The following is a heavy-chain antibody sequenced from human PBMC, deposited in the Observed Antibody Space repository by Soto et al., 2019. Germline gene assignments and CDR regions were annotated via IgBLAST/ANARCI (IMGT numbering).Heavy chain of an antibody. CDR1: GGSFTGYY. CDR3: VRGQPHRITIFEVVIRSYDYGMEV. J-gene: IGHJ6*02. D-gene: IGHD3-3*02. CDR2: INYRGSS. Sequence: QVQLQQWGAGLLKPSETLSLTCAVYGGSFTGYYWTWIRQTPGKGLEWIGEINYRGSSYYNPSLESRISMAVDTSKNQFSLKLRSVTAADTAVYFCVRGQPHRITIFEVVIRSYDYGMEVWGQGTTVTVSS. V-gene: IGHV4-34*01.